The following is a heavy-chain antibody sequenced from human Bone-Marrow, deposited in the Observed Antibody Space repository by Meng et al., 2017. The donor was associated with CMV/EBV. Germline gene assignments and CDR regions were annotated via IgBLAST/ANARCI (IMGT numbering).Heavy chain of an antibody. D-gene: IGHD2-2*01. CDR2: IKQDGSEK. Sequence: GESLKISCAASGFTFSSYWISWVRQAPGKGLEWVANIKQDGSEKYYVDSVKGRLTISRDKANNSLYLQMNSLRAEDTAVYYCARKSTYCSSTSCYFYFDFWGQGTLVTVSS. J-gene: IGHJ4*02. CDR1: GFTFSSYW. CDR3: ARKSTYCSSTSCYFYFDF. V-gene: IGHV3-7*01.